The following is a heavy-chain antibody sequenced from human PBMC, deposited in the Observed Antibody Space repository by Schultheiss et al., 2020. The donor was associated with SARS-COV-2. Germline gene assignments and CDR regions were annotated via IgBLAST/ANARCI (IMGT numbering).Heavy chain of an antibody. Sequence: SETLSLTCTVSGGSISSGGYYWSWIRQPAGKGLEWIGRIYTSGSTYYNPSLKSRVTISVDTSKNQFSLKLSSVTAADTAVYYCARGMWFDPWGQGTLVTVSS. CDR1: GGSISSGGYY. J-gene: IGHJ5*02. CDR2: IYTSGST. V-gene: IGHV4-61*02. CDR3: ARGMWFDP.